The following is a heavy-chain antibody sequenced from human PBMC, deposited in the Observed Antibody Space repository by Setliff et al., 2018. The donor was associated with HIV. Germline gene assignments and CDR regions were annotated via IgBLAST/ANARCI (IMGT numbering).Heavy chain of an antibody. V-gene: IGHV4-34*10. CDR1: GESLSGYS. CDR2: INRGGST. CDR3: ARYVSSGFYFDF. J-gene: IGHJ4*02. Sequence: SETLSLTCGVYGESLSGYSWNWIRQPPGKGLEWIGEINRGGSTNYNPSLKSRAIISVDTSKKHLSLNLTSVTAADTAVYSCARYVSSGFYFDFWGQGTLVTVSS. D-gene: IGHD3-22*01.